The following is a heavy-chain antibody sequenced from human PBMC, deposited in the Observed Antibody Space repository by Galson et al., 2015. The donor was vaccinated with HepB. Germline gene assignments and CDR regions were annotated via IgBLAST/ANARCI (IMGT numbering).Heavy chain of an antibody. J-gene: IGHJ4*02. Sequence: SLRLSCAASGFTFSSYGIHWVRQAPGKGLVWVSHINSDGSSTNYVDSVRGRFTISRDNAKNTLYLQMNSLRAEDTATYYCARDRNLYYYNGGGYLHWGQGTPVTVSS. CDR1: GFTFSSYG. D-gene: IGHD2-8*02. V-gene: IGHV3-74*01. CDR3: ARDRNLYYYNGGGYLH. CDR2: INSDGSST.